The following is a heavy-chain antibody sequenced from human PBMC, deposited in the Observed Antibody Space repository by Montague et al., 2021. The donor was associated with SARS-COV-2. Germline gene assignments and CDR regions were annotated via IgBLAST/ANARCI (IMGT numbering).Heavy chain of an antibody. J-gene: IGHJ5*02. D-gene: IGHD4-11*01. CDR1: GGSFSGYF. Sequence: SETLSLTCAVYGGSFSGYFWSWIRQTPGRGLEWIGEINHGGTADYNPSLKSRVTLSVDTSKAQSSLILTSVTAADTAVYYCARERGRGVDYFDPWGQGTRVTVSS. CDR2: INHGGTA. CDR3: ARERGRGVDYFDP. V-gene: IGHV4-34*01.